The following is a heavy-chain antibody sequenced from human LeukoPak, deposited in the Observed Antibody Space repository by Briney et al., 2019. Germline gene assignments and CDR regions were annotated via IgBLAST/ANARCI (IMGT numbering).Heavy chain of an antibody. CDR3: ASRSSITGTTLRDYYYGMDV. V-gene: IGHV1-69*01. CDR1: GGTFSSYA. J-gene: IGHJ6*02. D-gene: IGHD1-7*01. CDR2: IIPIFGTA. Sequence: GASVTVSCKASGGTFSSYAISWVRQAPGQGLEWMGGIIPIFGTANYAQKFQGRVTITADESTSTAYMELSSLRSEDTAVYYCASRSSITGTTLRDYYYGMDVWGQGTTVTVSS.